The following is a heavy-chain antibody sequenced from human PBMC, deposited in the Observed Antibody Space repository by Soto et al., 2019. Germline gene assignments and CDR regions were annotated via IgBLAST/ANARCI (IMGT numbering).Heavy chain of an antibody. J-gene: IGHJ6*04. CDR1: GDSISSDYYH. CDR2: IHHSGSI. CDR3: ARGRVGLEPECYYYYGLAV. Sequence: SETLSLTCTVSGDSISSDYYHWTWIRQSPGKGLEWIGYIHHSGSILYNPSLKSRVTISVDTSKNQFSLKLSSVTAADTAVYNCARGRVGLEPECYYYYGLAVWGKGTTAPVSP. V-gene: IGHV4-30-4*08. D-gene: IGHD3-16*01.